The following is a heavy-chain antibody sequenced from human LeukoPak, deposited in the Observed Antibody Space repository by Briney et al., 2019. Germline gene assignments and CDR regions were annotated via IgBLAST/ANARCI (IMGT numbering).Heavy chain of an antibody. CDR3: ARAPRLSSPRYHDY. D-gene: IGHD2-2*01. CDR2: IKRGGSEK. Sequence: GGSLRLSCAASGFTFCNYWMSWVRQAPGKGLEWVTNIKRGGSEKYYVDCVRGRFTISRDNAKNSLYLQMKSLRDEHTAVYYCARAPRLSSPRYHDYWGQGTVDSVPS. CDR1: GFTFCNYW. V-gene: IGHV3-7*01. J-gene: IGHJ4*02.